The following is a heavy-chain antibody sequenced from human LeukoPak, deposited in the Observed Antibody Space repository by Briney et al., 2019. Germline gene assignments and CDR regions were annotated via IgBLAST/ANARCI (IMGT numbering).Heavy chain of an antibody. CDR1: GGFISSYY. V-gene: IGHV4-59*01. D-gene: IGHD6-6*01. CDR3: ARRHVEYSSSSDPYYFDY. Sequence: SETLSLTCTVSGGFISSYYWSWIRQPPGKGLVWIGYIYYSGSTNYNPSLKSRVTISVDTSKNQFSLKLSSVTAADTAVYYCARRHVEYSSSSDPYYFDYWGQGTLVTVSS. J-gene: IGHJ4*02. CDR2: IYYSGST.